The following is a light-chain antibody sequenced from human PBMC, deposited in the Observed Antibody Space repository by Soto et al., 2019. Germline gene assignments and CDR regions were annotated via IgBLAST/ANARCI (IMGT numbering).Light chain of an antibody. CDR3: QQRSNWPPSLT. J-gene: IGKJ4*01. Sequence: IVMTQSPVTLSVAPGVEPALRCITNQRVSSNVAWYQQKPGQAPRLLIYGASTRATGIPARFSGSGSGTDFTLTISRLEPEDFAVYYCQQRSNWPPSLTFGGGTKVDIK. V-gene: IGKV3-15*01. CDR2: GAS. CDR1: QRVSSN.